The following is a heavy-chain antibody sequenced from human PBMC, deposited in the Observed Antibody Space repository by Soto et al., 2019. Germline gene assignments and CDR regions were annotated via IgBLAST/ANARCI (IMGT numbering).Heavy chain of an antibody. Sequence: EVQLVETGGGLIQPGGSLRLSCAASGFSISSNYMTWVRQAPGKCLEWVSLLDSGGTSYYADSVKGRFTISRDNSKNTLFLQMNRLKTEDTAVYYCARGQQVSTIRGVQGFDYWGQGTLVTVSS. CDR1: GFSISSNY. J-gene: IGHJ4*02. CDR3: ARGQQVSTIRGVQGFDY. D-gene: IGHD3-10*01. V-gene: IGHV3-53*02. CDR2: LDSGGTS.